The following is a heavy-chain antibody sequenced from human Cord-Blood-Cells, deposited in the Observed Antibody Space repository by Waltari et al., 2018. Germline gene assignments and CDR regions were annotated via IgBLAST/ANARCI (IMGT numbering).Heavy chain of an antibody. CDR2: VYGAGST. V-gene: IGHV3-53*02. CDR3: AREGERGAFDI. J-gene: IGHJ3*02. CDR1: GFTVSSNY. Sequence: EVQLVETGGGLIQPGGSLRLSCAASGFTVSSNYMSWVRQAPGKGVEWVSVVYGAGSTYYADSVKGRFTISRDNSKNTLYLQMNSLRAEDTAVYYCAREGERGAFDIWGQGTMVTVSS. D-gene: IGHD1-1*01.